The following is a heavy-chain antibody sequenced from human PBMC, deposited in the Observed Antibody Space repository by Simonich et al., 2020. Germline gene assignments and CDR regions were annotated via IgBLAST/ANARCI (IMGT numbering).Heavy chain of an antibody. CDR3: ARHLQLGPFDY. CDR1: GGSFSGYY. J-gene: IGHJ4*02. Sequence: QVQLQQWGAGLLKPSETLSLTCAVYGGSFSGYYWSWIRQPPGKGLAWIGETNHMGTTNYNPSLTSRFTISVDTSKNQFSLKLSAVTAADTAVYYCARHLQLGPFDYWGQGTLVTVSS. D-gene: IGHD1-1*01. CDR2: TNHMGTT. V-gene: IGHV4-34*01.